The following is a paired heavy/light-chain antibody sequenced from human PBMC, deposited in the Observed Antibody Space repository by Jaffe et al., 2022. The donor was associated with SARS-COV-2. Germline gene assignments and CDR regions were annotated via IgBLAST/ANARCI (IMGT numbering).Light chain of an antibody. CDR3: QQYGSSPFT. Sequence: EIVLTQSPGTLSLSPGERATLSCRASQSVSSNYLAWYHQKPGQAPRLLIYGASSRAAGIPDRFSGSGSGTDFTLTISRLEPEDFAVYYCQQYGSSPFTFGPGTKVDVK. J-gene: IGKJ3*01. CDR1: QSVSSNY. V-gene: IGKV3-20*01. CDR2: GAS.
Heavy chain of an antibody. Sequence: QVQLVESGGGVVQPGRSLRLSCAASGFTFSTYAMYWVRQAPGKGLEWVAVTSYDGNDKYYADSVKGRFTISRDNSRTTLYLQMNSLRAEDTAVYYCARASSSGSHVRDVSDIWGQGTMVTVSS. CDR2: TSYDGNDK. J-gene: IGHJ3*02. D-gene: IGHD3-22*01. CDR1: GFTFSTYA. V-gene: IGHV3-30-3*01. CDR3: ARASSSGSHVRDVSDI.